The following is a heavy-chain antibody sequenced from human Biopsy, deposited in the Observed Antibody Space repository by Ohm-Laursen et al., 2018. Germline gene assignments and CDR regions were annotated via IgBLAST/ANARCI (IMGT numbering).Heavy chain of an antibody. Sequence: PSETLSLTCAVSGGSFSGYYWSWIRQTPGKGLEWIGEVSHSGSTNYSPSLKSRVTISVDTSKNQFSLNLSSVTAADTAVYYCARLTGDYIWGNWRINHDPFDIWDQGTSVTVSS. V-gene: IGHV4-34*01. J-gene: IGHJ3*02. D-gene: IGHD3-16*01. CDR3: ARLTGDYIWGNWRINHDPFDI. CDR1: GGSFSGYY. CDR2: VSHSGST.